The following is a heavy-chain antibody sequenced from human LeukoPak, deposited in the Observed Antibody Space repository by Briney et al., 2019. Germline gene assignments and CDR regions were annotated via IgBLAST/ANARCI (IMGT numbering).Heavy chain of an antibody. D-gene: IGHD2-21*01. V-gene: IGHV3-30-3*01. CDR3: ARDPGRHIVVVSWFDP. Sequence: PGGSLRLSCAASGFTFSSYAMHWVRQAPGKVLEWVAVISYDGSNKYYADSVKGRFTISRDNSKNTLYLQMNSLRAEDTAVYYCARDPGRHIVVVSWFDPWGQGTLVTVSS. CDR1: GFTFSSYA. J-gene: IGHJ5*02. CDR2: ISYDGSNK.